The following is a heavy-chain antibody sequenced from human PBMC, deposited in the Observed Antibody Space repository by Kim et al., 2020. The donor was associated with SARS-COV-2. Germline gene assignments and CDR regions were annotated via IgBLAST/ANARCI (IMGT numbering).Heavy chain of an antibody. Sequence: GGSLRLSCTASGFTFSDYYMSWVRQTPGKGLEWVAHISPSASTLDYAESLKGRLTVSRDNAKNSLYLQINSLKAEDTAVYFCAREKSSGYELDNWGQGTL. D-gene: IGHD5-12*01. CDR3: AREKSSGYELDN. J-gene: IGHJ4*02. CDR2: ISPSASTL. V-gene: IGHV3-11*01. CDR1: GFTFSDYY.